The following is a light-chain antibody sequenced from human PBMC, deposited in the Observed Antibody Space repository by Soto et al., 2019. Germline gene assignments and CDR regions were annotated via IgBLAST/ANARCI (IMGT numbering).Light chain of an antibody. V-gene: IGKV1-9*01. CDR2: AAS. CDR1: QGISSY. CDR3: QQYNSYPWT. J-gene: IGKJ1*01. Sequence: DIQLTQSPSFLSASVGDRVTITCRASQGISSYLAWYQQKPGKAPKLLIYAASTLQSGVPLRFSGSGSGTSFTLTISSLQPDDFATYYCQQYNSYPWTFGQGTKV.